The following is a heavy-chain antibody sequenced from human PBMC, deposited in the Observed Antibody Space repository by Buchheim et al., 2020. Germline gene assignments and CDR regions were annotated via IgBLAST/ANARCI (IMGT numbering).Heavy chain of an antibody. Sequence: QVQLVQSGAEVKKPGASVKVSRKASGYTFSGHYMHWVRQAPGQGLEWVGITNPGGGSTSYAQKFQGRVTMTRDTSTSTVYMDLSSLRSEDTAVYYCARGGFATLGYFDYWGQGTL. CDR1: GYTFSGHY. V-gene: IGHV1-46*01. J-gene: IGHJ4*02. D-gene: IGHD1-1*01. CDR2: TNPGGGST. CDR3: ARGGFATLGYFDY.